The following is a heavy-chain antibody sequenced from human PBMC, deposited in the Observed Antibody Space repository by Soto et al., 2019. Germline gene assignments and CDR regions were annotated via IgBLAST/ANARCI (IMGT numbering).Heavy chain of an antibody. CDR1: GGTFSSYA. CDR3: ARSMPYEVVVAATGPWFLDI. D-gene: IGHD2-15*01. J-gene: IGHJ3*02. V-gene: IGHV1-69*13. CDR2: IIPIFGTA. Sequence: GASVKVSCKASGGTFSSYAISWVRQAPGQGLEWMGGIIPIFGTANYAQKFQGRVTITADESTSTAYMELSSLRSEDTAVYYCARSMPYEVVVAATGPWFLDIWGQGTMVTVSS.